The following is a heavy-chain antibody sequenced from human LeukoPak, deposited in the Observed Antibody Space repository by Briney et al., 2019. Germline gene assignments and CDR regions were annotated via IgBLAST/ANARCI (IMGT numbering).Heavy chain of an antibody. J-gene: IGHJ4*02. CDR2: INAGNGNT. CDR1: GYTFTSYA. Sequence: ASVKVSCKASGYTFTSYAMHWVRQAPGQRLEWMGWINAGNGNTKYSQKFQGRVTITRDTSASTAYMELSSLRSEDTAVYYCARDRRVDGTFDYWGQGTLVTVSS. CDR3: ARDRRVDGTFDY. V-gene: IGHV1-3*01. D-gene: IGHD5-12*01.